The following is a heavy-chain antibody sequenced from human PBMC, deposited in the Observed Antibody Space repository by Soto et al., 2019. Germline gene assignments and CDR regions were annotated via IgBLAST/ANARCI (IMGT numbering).Heavy chain of an antibody. Sequence: QLVESGGGLVRPGGSLRLSCSASGFSISSAWMNWVRQAPGKGLEWVGRIKTKIEGETTHYAAPVNGRFTVSRDDSKNMLYLQKNSLKADDTALYYCTTGSVEGVWGQGTTVTVSS. V-gene: IGHV3-15*07. CDR1: GFSISSAW. J-gene: IGHJ6*02. CDR3: TTGSVEGV. CDR2: IKTKIEGETT. D-gene: IGHD2-15*01.